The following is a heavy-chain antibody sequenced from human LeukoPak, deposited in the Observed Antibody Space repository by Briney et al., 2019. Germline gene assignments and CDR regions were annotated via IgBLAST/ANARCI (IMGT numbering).Heavy chain of an antibody. D-gene: IGHD5-12*01. CDR1: GYTFTSYD. V-gene: IGHV1-8*01. Sequence: ASVKVSCKASGYTFTSYDINWVRQATGQGLEWMGWMNPNSGNTGYAQKFQGRVTMTRNTSISTAYMELSSLRSEDTAVYYCARVNRRWGYSGYDLGHWGQGTLVTVSS. CDR3: ARVNRRWGYSGYDLGH. CDR2: MNPNSGNT. J-gene: IGHJ4*02.